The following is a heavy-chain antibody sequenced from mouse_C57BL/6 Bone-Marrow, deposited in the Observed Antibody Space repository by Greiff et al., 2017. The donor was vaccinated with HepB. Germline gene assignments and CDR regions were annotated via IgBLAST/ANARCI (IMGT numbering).Heavy chain of an antibody. CDR2: INPGSGGT. CDR1: GYAFTNYL. V-gene: IGHV1-54*01. J-gene: IGHJ2*01. D-gene: IGHD2-5*01. Sequence: QVQLQQSGAELVRPGTSVKVSCKASGYAFTNYLIEWVKQRPGQGLEWIGVINPGSGGTNYNEKFKGKATLTADKSSSTAYMQLSSLTAEDSAVYFGTRSYYSNYDYWGQGTTLTVSS. CDR3: TRSYYSNYDY.